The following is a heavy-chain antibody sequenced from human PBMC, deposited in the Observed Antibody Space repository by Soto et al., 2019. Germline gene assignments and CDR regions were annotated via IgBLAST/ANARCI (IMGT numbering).Heavy chain of an antibody. Sequence: QVQLVQSGAEVKTPGASVKVSCQASGYTFTKYAMHWMRQAPGQRLEWMGWISAANGNTRYSHEFQGRVTITRDASASTAYIELSSLRSEDTAVYYCARRAVAAAFDFWGQGTLVTVSS. V-gene: IGHV1-3*01. J-gene: IGHJ4*02. CDR2: ISAANGNT. CDR1: GYTFTKYA. CDR3: ARRAVAAAFDF. D-gene: IGHD6-19*01.